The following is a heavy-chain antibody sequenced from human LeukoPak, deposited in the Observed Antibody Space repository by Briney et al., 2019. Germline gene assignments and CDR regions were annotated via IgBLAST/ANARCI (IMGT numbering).Heavy chain of an antibody. CDR1: GDSISSYY. D-gene: IGHD3-10*01. Sequence: PSETLSLTCTVSGDSISSYYWSWIRQPPGKGLEWIGYIYYTGITKYNPSLKSRVTMSVDTSKNQFSLKLTSVTAADTAVYYCARYCSTSGTKAFGIWGQGTMDTVSS. CDR2: IYYTGIT. CDR3: ARYCSTSGTKAFGI. V-gene: IGHV4-59*01. J-gene: IGHJ3*02.